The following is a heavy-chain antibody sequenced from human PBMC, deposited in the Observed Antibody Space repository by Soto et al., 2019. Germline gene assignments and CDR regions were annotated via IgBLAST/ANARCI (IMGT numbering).Heavy chain of an antibody. CDR2: ISSSSKYI. D-gene: IGHD2-15*01. Sequence: SGGSLRLSCAASGFTFSTHSMNWVRQAPGKGLEWVSSISSSSKYIYYADSVKGRFTISRENAKNSLFLQMNSLRAEDTAVYYCARSEEGPYCTGDSCYNYWGQGALVTVSS. V-gene: IGHV3-21*01. CDR3: ARSEEGPYCTGDSCYNY. CDR1: GFTFSTHS. J-gene: IGHJ4*02.